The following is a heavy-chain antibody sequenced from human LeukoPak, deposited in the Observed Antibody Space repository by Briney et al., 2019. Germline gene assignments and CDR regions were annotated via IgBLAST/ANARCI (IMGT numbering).Heavy chain of an antibody. CDR2: ISAYNGNT. CDR1: GYTFTSYG. D-gene: IGHD5-12*01. CDR3: ARVKDSGRDAFDI. J-gene: IGHJ3*02. Sequence: ASVKVSCMASGYTFTSYGISWVRQAPGQGLEWMGWISAYNGNTNYAQKLQGRVTMTTDTSTGTAYMELRSLRSDDTAVYYCARVKDSGRDAFDIWGQGTMVTVSS. V-gene: IGHV1-18*01.